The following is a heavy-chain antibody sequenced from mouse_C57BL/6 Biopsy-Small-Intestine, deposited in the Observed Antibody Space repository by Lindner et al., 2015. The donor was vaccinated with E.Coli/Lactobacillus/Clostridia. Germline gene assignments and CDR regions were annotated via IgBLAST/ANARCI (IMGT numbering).Heavy chain of an antibody. Sequence: VQLQESGAELVKPGASVKISCKASGYAFSSYWMNWVKQRPGKGLEWIGQIYPGDGDTNYNGKFKGKATLTADKSSSTAYMQLSSLTSEDSAVYFCARGVYGSSPYAMDYWGQGTSVTVSS. CDR1: GYAFSSYW. CDR2: IYPGDGDT. D-gene: IGHD1-1*01. CDR3: ARGVYGSSPYAMDY. J-gene: IGHJ4*01. V-gene: IGHV1-80*01.